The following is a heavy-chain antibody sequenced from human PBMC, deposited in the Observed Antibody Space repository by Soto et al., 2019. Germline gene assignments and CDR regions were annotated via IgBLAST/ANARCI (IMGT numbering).Heavy chain of an antibody. D-gene: IGHD3-10*01. CDR1: GVSFNNNG. V-gene: IGHV1-69*01. CDR2: VSPPFRTS. J-gene: IGHJ6*02. Sequence: QVQLVQSGAEVKTPGSSVKVSCKTSGVSFNNNGIGWVRQAPGHGLEWMGGVSPPFRTSNYARKFQGRISITAYASTGTVNMELSSLTSEDTAQYYCARVLYYGSGSYSPYGMDVWGQGATVTVSS. CDR3: ARVLYYGSGSYSPYGMDV.